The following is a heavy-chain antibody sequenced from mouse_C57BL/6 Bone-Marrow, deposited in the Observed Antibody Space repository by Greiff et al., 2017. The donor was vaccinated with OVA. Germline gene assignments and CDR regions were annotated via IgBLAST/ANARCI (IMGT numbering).Heavy chain of an antibody. CDR2: ISNGGGST. V-gene: IGHV5-12*01. J-gene: IGHJ3*01. CDR3: ARHRGSPYDYDGAWFAY. D-gene: IGHD2-4*01. Sequence: EVKLMESGGGLVQPGGSLKLSCAASGFTFSDYYMYWVRQTPEKRLEWVAYISNGGGSTYYPDTVKGRFTIYRDNAKNTLYLQMSRLKSEDTAMYYCARHRGSPYDYDGAWFAYWGQGTLVTVSA. CDR1: GFTFSDYY.